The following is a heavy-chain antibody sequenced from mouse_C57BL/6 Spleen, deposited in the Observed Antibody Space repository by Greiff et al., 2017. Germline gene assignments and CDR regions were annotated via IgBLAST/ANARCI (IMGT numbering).Heavy chain of an antibody. D-gene: IGHD1-1*01. CDR2: INPSNGGT. CDR1: GYTFTSYW. J-gene: IGHJ1*03. V-gene: IGHV1-53*01. Sequence: VQLQQPGTELVKPGASVKLSCKASGYTFTSYWMHWVKQRPGQGLEWIGNINPSNGGTNYNEKFKSKATLTGDKPYSKAYMQISSLTSEDSAVYYCASDYYGSSYVHWYFDVWGTGTTVTVSS. CDR3: ASDYYGSSYVHWYFDV.